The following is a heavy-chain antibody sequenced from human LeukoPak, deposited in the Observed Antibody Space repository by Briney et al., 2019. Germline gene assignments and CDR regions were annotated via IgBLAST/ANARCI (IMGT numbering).Heavy chain of an antibody. CDR2: IYYSGST. CDR1: SGSISSSNYY. J-gene: IGHJ3*02. CDR3: ARASRYSSGWYEDAFDI. V-gene: IGHV4-39*07. Sequence: SETLSLTCTVSSGSISSSNYYWGWIRQPPGKGLEWIGSIYYSGSTYYNPSLKSRVTISVDTSKNQFSLKLSSVTAADTAVYYCARASRYSSGWYEDAFDIWGQGTMVTVSS. D-gene: IGHD6-19*01.